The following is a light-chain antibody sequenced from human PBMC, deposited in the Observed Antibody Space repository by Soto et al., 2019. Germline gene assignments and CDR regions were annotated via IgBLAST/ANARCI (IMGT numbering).Light chain of an antibody. J-gene: IGLJ2*01. V-gene: IGLV2-14*01. CDR1: STDVGGYDF. CDR3: CSYTLNITAHLI. CDR2: GVT. Sequence: QSVLPQPASVSGSPGQAITISCTGTSTDVGGYDFVSWYQHHPHKAPKLIIYGVTNRPSGVSNRFSGSKSGNTASLTISGLQAADEAHYYCCSYTLNITAHLIFGGGTKLTVL.